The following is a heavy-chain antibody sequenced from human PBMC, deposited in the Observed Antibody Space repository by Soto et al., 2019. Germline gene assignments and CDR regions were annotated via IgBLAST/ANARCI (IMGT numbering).Heavy chain of an antibody. CDR1: GFTFSSYW. D-gene: IGHD3-9*01. Sequence: GGSLRLSCAASGFTFSSYWMHWVRQAPGKGLVWVSRINSDGSSTSYADSVKGRFTISRDNAKNTRYLQMNSLRADDTDVYYCARDLHDILTGYQFYYYYGMDVWGQGTTVTVSS. J-gene: IGHJ6*02. CDR3: ARDLHDILTGYQFYYYYGMDV. CDR2: INSDGSST. V-gene: IGHV3-74*01.